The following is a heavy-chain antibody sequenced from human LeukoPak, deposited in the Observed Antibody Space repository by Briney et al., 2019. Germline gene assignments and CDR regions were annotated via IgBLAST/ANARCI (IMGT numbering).Heavy chain of an antibody. V-gene: IGHV3-7*01. CDR3: ASPSYSGGWYYLDY. CDR2: IKQDGSET. Sequence: GASLRLSCAASGFTFSSYWVNWVRQAPGKGLEWVAKIKQDGSETYYVDSVKGRFSISRDNAKNSLYLQMNSLRAEDTAMYYCASPSYSGGWYYLDYWGQGTLVTVSS. J-gene: IGHJ4*02. CDR1: GFTFSSYW. D-gene: IGHD6-13*01.